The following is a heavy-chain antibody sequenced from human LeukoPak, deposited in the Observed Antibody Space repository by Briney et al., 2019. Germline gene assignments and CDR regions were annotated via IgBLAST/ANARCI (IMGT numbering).Heavy chain of an antibody. J-gene: IGHJ3*01. V-gene: IGHV3-48*02. D-gene: IGHD4/OR15-4a*01. Sequence: GGSLRLSCAASGFTFSSHIMNWVCTAHRPGMGWLSYGDSGSGDVSYRNSVMSRLTLSSDNAPESLYLQMYCLRDEDTAVYYCAIEDYGWGANTLDVWGQGTVVTVSS. CDR3: AIEDYGWGANTLDV. CDR2: GDSGSGDV. CDR1: GFTFSSHI.